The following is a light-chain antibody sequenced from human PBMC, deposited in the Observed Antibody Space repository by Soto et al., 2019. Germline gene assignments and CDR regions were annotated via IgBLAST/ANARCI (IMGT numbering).Light chain of an antibody. J-gene: IGKJ5*01. CDR1: QSVSSSY. CDR3: QQYGSSPIT. CDR2: GAS. V-gene: IGKV3-20*01. Sequence: VLTQSPVTPSLSAGERATLSCRASQSVSSSYLAWYQQKPGQAPRLLIYGASSRATGIPDRFSGSGSGADFTLTISRLEPEAFAVYYCQQYGSSPITLGQGTLLEIK.